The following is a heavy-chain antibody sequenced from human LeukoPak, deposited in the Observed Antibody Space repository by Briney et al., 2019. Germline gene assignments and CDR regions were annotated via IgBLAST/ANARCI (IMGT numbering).Heavy chain of an antibody. V-gene: IGHV3-23*01. D-gene: IGHD3-16*01. CDR2: ISPSGGIT. Sequence: GGSLRLSCAASGFTFSSYSMNWAREAPGKGLEWVSGISPSGGITYYTDSVRGRLTISRDNSKNTLSMQMNSLRGEDTAVYYCAKDDAWGRYKDWGQGTLVTVSS. CDR3: AKDDAWGRYKD. CDR1: GFTFSSYS. J-gene: IGHJ1*01.